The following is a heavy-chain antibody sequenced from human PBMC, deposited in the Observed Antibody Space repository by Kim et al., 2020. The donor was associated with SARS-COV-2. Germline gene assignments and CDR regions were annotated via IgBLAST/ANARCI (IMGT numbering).Heavy chain of an antibody. Sequence: GSLRLSCAASGFSFSRYWMAWVRQAPGKGLEWVANINEDGSEKYYVDSVEGRFTISRDNAKNSLDLQMNSLRAEDTAIYYCVRWGWWGQGTLVSVSS. D-gene: IGHD3-16*01. V-gene: IGHV3-7*01. J-gene: IGHJ4*02. CDR2: INEDGSEK. CDR3: VRWGW. CDR1: GFSFSRYW.